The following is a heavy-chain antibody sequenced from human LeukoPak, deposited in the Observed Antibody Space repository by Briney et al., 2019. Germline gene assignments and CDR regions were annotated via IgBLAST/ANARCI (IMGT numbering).Heavy chain of an antibody. J-gene: IGHJ4*02. D-gene: IGHD6-13*01. V-gene: IGHV3-21*01. CDR2: ISSSSSYI. Sequence: GGSLRLSCAASGFTFSSYSMNWVRQAPGKGLEWVSSISSSSSYIYYADSVKGRFTISRDNAKNSLYLQMNSLRAEDTSVYYCARDLSGVAAAGNFDYWGQGTLVTVSS. CDR1: GFTFSSYS. CDR3: ARDLSGVAAAGNFDY.